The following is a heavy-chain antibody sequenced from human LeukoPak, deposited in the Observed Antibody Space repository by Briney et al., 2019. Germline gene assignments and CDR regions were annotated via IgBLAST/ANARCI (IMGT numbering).Heavy chain of an antibody. CDR3: AGINDYGDPTGAFDI. J-gene: IGHJ3*02. Sequence: GGSLRLSCAASGFTFSTYSMNGVRQAPGKGLEWVSSISSSSSYIHYADSVKGRFTISRDNAKNSLFLQMNRLRAEDTAVYYCAGINDYGDPTGAFDIWGQGTMVTVSS. CDR1: GFTFSTYS. D-gene: IGHD4-17*01. CDR2: ISSSSSYI. V-gene: IGHV3-21*01.